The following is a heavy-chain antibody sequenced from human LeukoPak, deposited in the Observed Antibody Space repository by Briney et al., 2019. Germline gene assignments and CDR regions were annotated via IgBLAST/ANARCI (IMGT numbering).Heavy chain of an antibody. D-gene: IGHD5-12*01. CDR1: GGSISVYN. Sequence: SGALSLSPADPGGSISVYNWYWRRQPPGKGLEWVGYVFYSGNTNYNPSLKCRLTISVDTSKTQSSLNLNSVTAADTAVYYCARGYTFRNFVYAFDICGQGTTVTASS. CDR2: VFYSGNT. CDR3: ARGYTFRNFVYAFDI. V-gene: IGHV4-59*08. J-gene: IGHJ3*02.